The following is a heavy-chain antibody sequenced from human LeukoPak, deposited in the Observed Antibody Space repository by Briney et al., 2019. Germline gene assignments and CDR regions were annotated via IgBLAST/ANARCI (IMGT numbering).Heavy chain of an antibody. CDR1: GYTFTSYD. CDR3: ARMNDFWSGYHHPYNWFDP. CDR2: MNPNSGNT. Sequence: ASVKVSCKASGYTFTSYDINWVRQATGQGLEWMGWMNPNSGNTGYAQKFQGRVTITRNTSISTAYMELSSLRSEDTAVYYCARMNDFWSGYHHPYNWFDPWGQGTLVTVSS. J-gene: IGHJ5*02. V-gene: IGHV1-8*03. D-gene: IGHD3-3*01.